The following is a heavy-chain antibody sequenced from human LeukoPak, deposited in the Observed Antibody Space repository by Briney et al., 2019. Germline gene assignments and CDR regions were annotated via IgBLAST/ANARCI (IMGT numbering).Heavy chain of an antibody. CDR1: GFTFSNYA. D-gene: IGHD3-10*01. J-gene: IGHJ4*02. CDR3: ARSPNYFDSTTSRRDFDY. V-gene: IGHV3-23*01. CDR2: ISDSGTKT. Sequence: PGGSLRLSCAASGFTFSNYAMIWVRQAPGKGLEWVSAISDSGTKTYYADSVRGRFTLSRDNSQNTLYLQMNSLGTEDTALYYCARSPNYFDSTTSRRDFDYWGQGTLVTVSS.